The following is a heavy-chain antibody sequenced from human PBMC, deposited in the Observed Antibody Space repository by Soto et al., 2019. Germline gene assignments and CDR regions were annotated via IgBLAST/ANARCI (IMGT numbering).Heavy chain of an antibody. CDR1: GGSVSSGSYY. J-gene: IGHJ4*02. D-gene: IGHD3-3*01. V-gene: IGHV4-61*01. Sequence: PSETLSLTCTVSGGSVSSGSYYWSWIRQPPGKGLEWIGYIYYTGRTNYNPSLKSRVTISIDTSKNQFSLYLSSVTAADTAVYYCARDFDYFDYWSQGTLVTVSS. CDR3: ARDFDYFDY. CDR2: IYYTGRT.